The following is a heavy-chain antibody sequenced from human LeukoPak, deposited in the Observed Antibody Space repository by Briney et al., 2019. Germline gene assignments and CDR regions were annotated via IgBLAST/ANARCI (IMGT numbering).Heavy chain of an antibody. Sequence: ASVKVSCKASGYSFNTYYMNWVRQAPGQGLEWMGWINPNSGGTNYAQKFQGRVTMTRDTSISTAYMELSSLRSEDTAVYYCASSPPSGSYSPGYAFDIWGQGTMVTVSS. CDR1: GYSFNTYY. J-gene: IGHJ3*02. V-gene: IGHV1-2*02. D-gene: IGHD1-26*01. CDR3: ASSPPSGSYSPGYAFDI. CDR2: INPNSGGT.